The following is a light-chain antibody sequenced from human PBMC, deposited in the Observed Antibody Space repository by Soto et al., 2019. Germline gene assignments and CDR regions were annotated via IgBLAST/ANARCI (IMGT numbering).Light chain of an antibody. CDR3: CSYAGSSTLGV. CDR2: EVS. CDR1: SSDVGSYNL. V-gene: IGLV2-23*02. Sequence: QSALTQPASVSGSPGQSITISCTGTSSDVGSYNLVSWYQQHPGKAPKLMIYEVSKRPSGVSNRFSGSKSGNTASLTIGGLQAEDEADYYCCSYAGSSTLGVFGGGTKVTVL. J-gene: IGLJ2*01.